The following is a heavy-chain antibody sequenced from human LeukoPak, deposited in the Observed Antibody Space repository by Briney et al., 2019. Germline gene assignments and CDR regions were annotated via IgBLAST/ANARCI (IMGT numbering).Heavy chain of an antibody. Sequence: GGSLRLSCAASGFTFSSYVMSWVSQAPGKGLEWVSAISGSGGSTYYADSVKGRFTISRDNSKNTLYLQMNSLRAEDTAVYYCAKNPSYYYDSSGYYWGQGTLVTVSS. J-gene: IGHJ4*02. V-gene: IGHV3-23*01. CDR3: AKNPSYYYDSSGYY. CDR1: GFTFSSYV. CDR2: ISGSGGST. D-gene: IGHD3-22*01.